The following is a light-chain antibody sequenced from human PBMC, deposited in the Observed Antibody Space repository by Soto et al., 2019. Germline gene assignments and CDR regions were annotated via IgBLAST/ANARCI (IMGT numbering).Light chain of an antibody. Sequence: QSALTQPASVSGSPGQSITISCTGTSSDVAYYKYVSWYQHHPGKAPKVMIYEVSDRPSGVSDRFSGSKSGNTASLTISGLQAEDEADYYCSSYTPGSTWVFGGGTQLPVL. V-gene: IGLV2-14*01. CDR2: EVS. CDR3: SSYTPGSTWV. CDR1: SSDVAYYKY. J-gene: IGLJ3*02.